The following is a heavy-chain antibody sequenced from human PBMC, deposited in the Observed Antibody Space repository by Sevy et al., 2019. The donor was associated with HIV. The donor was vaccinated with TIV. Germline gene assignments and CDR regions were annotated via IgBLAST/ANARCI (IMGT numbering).Heavy chain of an antibody. D-gene: IGHD1-7*01. CDR2: ISSTSNNI. V-gene: IGHV3-48*01. CDR3: VKDKRELMNYYYLDV. J-gene: IGHJ6*03. Sequence: GGSLRLSCAASGFDFKSHSMHWVRQAPGKGLEWISHISSTSNNIYYADSVQGRFTISRDNAKNSLYLQMNSLRAEDTAVYYCVKDKRELMNYYYLDVWGKGTTVTVSS. CDR1: GFDFKSHS.